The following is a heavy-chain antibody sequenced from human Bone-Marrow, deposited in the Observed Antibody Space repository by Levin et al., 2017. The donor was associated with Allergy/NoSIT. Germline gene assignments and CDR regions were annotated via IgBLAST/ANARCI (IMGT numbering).Heavy chain of an antibody. D-gene: IGHD6-13*01. V-gene: IGHV1-18*01. Sequence: GGSLRLSCKASGYTFTSFGISWVRQAPGQGLEWMGWISCYDGKTNSAQKFQGRVTMTTDTSTSTSYMELRSLRSDDTAIYFCASQFYSIAAAPYYYGMDVWGQGTTVTVSS. CDR3: ASQFYSIAAAPYYYGMDV. CDR2: ISCYDGKT. J-gene: IGHJ6*02. CDR1: GYTFTSFG.